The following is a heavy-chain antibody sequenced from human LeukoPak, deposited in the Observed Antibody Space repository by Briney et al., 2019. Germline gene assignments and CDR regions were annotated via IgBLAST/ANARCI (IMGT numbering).Heavy chain of an antibody. V-gene: IGHV4-39*01. D-gene: IGHD3-22*01. Sequence: SETLSLTCNVFGGSIRSSNYYWGWIRQPPGKGLEWIGSIYYSGSTYYNPSLKSRVTISVDKSNNQFSLKVRSATATDTAVYYCAKLFYYDSSGPPSWGQGTLVTVSS. CDR1: GGSIRSSNYY. CDR3: AKLFYYDSSGPPS. J-gene: IGHJ5*02. CDR2: IYYSGST.